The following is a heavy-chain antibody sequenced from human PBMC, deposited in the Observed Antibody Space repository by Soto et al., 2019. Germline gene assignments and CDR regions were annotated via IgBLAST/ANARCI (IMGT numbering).Heavy chain of an antibody. CDR2: ISTSGDST. Sequence: EVQLLESGAGLVQPGGSLRLSCAASGFTFSSYAMSWVRQAPGKGLEWVSGISTSGDSTYYADSVKGRFTISRDNSKDPCYLQMNGLRAGDTAVYYCAISSRYCSSTSCYADWGQGTMVTVSS. D-gene: IGHD2-2*01. CDR1: GFTFSSYA. CDR3: AISSRYCSSTSCYAD. V-gene: IGHV3-23*01. J-gene: IGHJ4*02.